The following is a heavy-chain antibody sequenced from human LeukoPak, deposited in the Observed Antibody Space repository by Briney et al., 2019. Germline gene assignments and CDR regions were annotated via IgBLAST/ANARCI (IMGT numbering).Heavy chain of an antibody. J-gene: IGHJ6*03. CDR1: GFTFIAYN. D-gene: IGHD3-3*01. CDR2: ISPASDFL. Sequence: GGSLRLSCAASGFTFIAYNMNWVRQAPGKGLEWVSSISPASDFLYFADSVKGRFTISRDNSENSVYLQMNDLRAEDTAVYYCARGKGGDFCSGYYSYYMDVWGKGTTVTVSS. V-gene: IGHV3-21*01. CDR3: ARGKGGDFCSGYYSYYMDV.